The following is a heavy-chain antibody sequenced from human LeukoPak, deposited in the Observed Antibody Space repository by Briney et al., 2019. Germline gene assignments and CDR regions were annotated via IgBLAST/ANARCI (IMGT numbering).Heavy chain of an antibody. CDR3: ARNPRKPGIATMAWFDP. V-gene: IGHV1-18*01. J-gene: IGHJ5*02. CDR2: ISAYNGNT. D-gene: IGHD6-13*01. CDR1: GYTFTSYA. Sequence: GASVKVSCKASGYTFTSYAMHWVRQAPGQGLEWMGWISAYNGNTNYAQKLQGRVTMTTDTSTSTAYMELRSLRSDDTAVYYCARNPRKPGIATMAWFDPWGQGTLVTVSS.